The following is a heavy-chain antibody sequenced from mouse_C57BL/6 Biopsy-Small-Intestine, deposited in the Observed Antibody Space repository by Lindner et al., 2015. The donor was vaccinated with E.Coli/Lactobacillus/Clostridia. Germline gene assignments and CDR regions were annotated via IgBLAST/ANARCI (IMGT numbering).Heavy chain of an antibody. J-gene: IGHJ3*01. D-gene: IGHD1-3*01. CDR3: ARGIAEIGIRSLDI. CDR1: GYRFTKYS. CDR2: INTETGNP. V-gene: IGHV9-2-1*01. Sequence: VKVSCKASGYRFTKYSIQWVRQAPGQGLEWMGWINTETGNPTYAQGFAGQFVFSLDTSVSTAFLEINSLESEDTAVYFCARGIAEIGIRSLDIWGQGTMLTVSS.